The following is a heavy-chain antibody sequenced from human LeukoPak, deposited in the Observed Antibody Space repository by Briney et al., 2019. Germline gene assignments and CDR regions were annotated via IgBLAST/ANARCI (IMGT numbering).Heavy chain of an antibody. Sequence: GGSLRLSCAACGFTYSSYWMSWVRQAPGKGLEWVANIKQDGSGKYYVDSVKGRFTISRDNAKNSLYLQMNSLRAEDTAVYYCARGGSGWYFDYWGQGTLVTVSS. CDR1: GFTYSSYW. D-gene: IGHD6-19*01. CDR3: ARGGSGWYFDY. CDR2: IKQDGSGK. J-gene: IGHJ4*02. V-gene: IGHV3-7*01.